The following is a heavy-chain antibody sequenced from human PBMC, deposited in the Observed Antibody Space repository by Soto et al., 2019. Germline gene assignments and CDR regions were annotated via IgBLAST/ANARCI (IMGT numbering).Heavy chain of an antibody. Sequence: SETLSLTCTVSGGSISSGGYYWSWIRQHPGKGLEWIGYIYYSGSTYYNPSLKSRVTISVDTSKNQFSLKLSSVTAADTAVYYCARVIRHSAYYDFWSGFGWFDPWGQGTLVTVSS. CDR1: GGSISSGGYY. CDR2: IYYSGST. CDR3: ARVIRHSAYYDFWSGFGWFDP. D-gene: IGHD3-3*01. J-gene: IGHJ5*02. V-gene: IGHV4-31*03.